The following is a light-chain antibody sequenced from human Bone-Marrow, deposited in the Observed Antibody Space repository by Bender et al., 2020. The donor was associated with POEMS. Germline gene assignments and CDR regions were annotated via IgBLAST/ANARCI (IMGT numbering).Light chain of an antibody. J-gene: IGLJ1*01. CDR3: CSYAPPNPFV. CDR2: DVT. CDR1: SSNIGTHHL. V-gene: IGLV2-23*02. Sequence: QSALTQPASVSASPGQSITISCSGASSNIGTHHLVSWYQQHPDKAPRLIVYDVTKRPSGVSPRFSGSKSGNTASLTSSWLRSEDEGDNYCCSYAPPNPFVFGTGTKITV.